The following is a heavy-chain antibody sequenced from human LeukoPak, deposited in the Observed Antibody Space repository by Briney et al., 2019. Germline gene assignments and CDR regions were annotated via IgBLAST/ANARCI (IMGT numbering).Heavy chain of an antibody. V-gene: IGHV3-20*04. CDR3: ASGPRMITFGGVINWFDP. D-gene: IGHD3-16*01. J-gene: IGHJ5*02. CDR2: INWNGGST. CDR1: GFTFNDYG. Sequence: GGSLRLSCAASGFTFNDYGMSWVRQAPGKGLEWVSGINWNGGSTGYADSVKGRFTISRDNAKNSLYLQMNSLRAEDTAVYYCASGPRMITFGGVINWFDPWGQGTLVTVSS.